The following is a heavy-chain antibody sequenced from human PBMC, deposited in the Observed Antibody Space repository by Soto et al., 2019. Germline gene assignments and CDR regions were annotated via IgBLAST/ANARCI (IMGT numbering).Heavy chain of an antibody. CDR3: AREHSSGWYGWFDP. CDR2: ISYDGSNK. V-gene: IGHV3-30-3*01. J-gene: IGHJ5*02. Sequence: QVQLVESGGGVVQPGRSLRLSCAASGFTFSSYAMHWVRQAPGKGLEWVAVISYDGSNKYYADSVKGRFTNSRDNSKNTLYQQMNSLRAEDTAVYYCAREHSSGWYGWFDPWGQGTLVTVSS. D-gene: IGHD6-19*01. CDR1: GFTFSSYA.